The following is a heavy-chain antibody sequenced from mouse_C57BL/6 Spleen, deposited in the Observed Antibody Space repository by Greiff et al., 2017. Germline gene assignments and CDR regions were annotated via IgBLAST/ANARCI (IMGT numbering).Heavy chain of an antibody. J-gene: IGHJ2*01. CDR1: GYAFSSYW. V-gene: IGHV1-80*01. Sequence: VQLQQSGAELVKPGASVKISCKASGYAFSSYWMNWVKQRPGKGLEWIGQIYPGDGDTNYNGKFKGKATLTADKSSSTAYMQLSSLTSEDSAVYFCARGGVVTTVVAQGYFDYWGQGTTLTVSS. CDR2: IYPGDGDT. CDR3: ARGGVVTTVVAQGYFDY. D-gene: IGHD1-1*01.